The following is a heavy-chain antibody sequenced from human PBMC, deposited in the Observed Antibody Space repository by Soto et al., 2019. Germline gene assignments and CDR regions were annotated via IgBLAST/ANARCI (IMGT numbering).Heavy chain of an antibody. D-gene: IGHD2-2*01. CDR3: ARGGERVAMPSGY. CDR1: GGSISSYY. Sequence: QVQLQESGPGLVKPSETLSLTCTVSGGSISSYYWSWMRQPPGKGLVWIGYIYYSGSTNYNPSLKSRVTISVDTSKSQFSLKLRSVTAAATAVYYCARGGERVAMPSGYWGQGTLVTVSS. CDR2: IYYSGST. V-gene: IGHV4-59*01. J-gene: IGHJ4*02.